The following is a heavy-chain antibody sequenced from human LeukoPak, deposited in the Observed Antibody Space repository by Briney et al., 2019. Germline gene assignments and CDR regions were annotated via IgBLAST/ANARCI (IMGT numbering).Heavy chain of an antibody. CDR1: GGSISSYY. V-gene: IGHV4-59*01. CDR3: ARGSSSWSVFDY. D-gene: IGHD6-13*01. CDR2: VVYSGST. J-gene: IGHJ4*02. Sequence: SETLSLTCTVSGGSISSYYWSWIRQPPGKGLEWIGYVVYSGSTNYNPSLKSRVTISVDMSKNQFSLKLTSVTAADTAIYYCARGSSSWSVFDYWGQGTLVTVSS.